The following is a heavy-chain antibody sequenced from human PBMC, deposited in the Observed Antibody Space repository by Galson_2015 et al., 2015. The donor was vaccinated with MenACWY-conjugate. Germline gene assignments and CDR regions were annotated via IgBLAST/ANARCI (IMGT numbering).Heavy chain of an antibody. CDR1: GFTFSTYW. D-gene: IGHD2-8*01. CDR3: VRGTNDRKGVDY. CDR2: IKGDDSTT. J-gene: IGHJ4*02. V-gene: IGHV3-74*01. Sequence: SLRLSCAVSGFTFSTYWMHWVRHIPGKGLESVSCIKGDDSTTDYAAYVKGRFTISRDKAKITLFLQMNSLRTEDTAVYYCVRGTNDRKGVDYWGQGTLVNVSS.